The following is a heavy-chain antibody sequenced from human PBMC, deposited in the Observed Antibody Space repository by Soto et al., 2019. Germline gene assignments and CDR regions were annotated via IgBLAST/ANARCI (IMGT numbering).Heavy chain of an antibody. Sequence: SETLSLTCTASGGSISGYYWSWIRQSPEKGLEYIGYISYSGSTNYNPSLKSRVTTSLDTSKNQFSLKLSSVTAADTAIYYCASLNFDILTGYYAFDLWGQGTMVTVS. CDR1: GGSISGYY. V-gene: IGHV4-59*08. J-gene: IGHJ3*01. CDR2: ISYSGST. CDR3: ASLNFDILTGYYAFDL. D-gene: IGHD3-9*01.